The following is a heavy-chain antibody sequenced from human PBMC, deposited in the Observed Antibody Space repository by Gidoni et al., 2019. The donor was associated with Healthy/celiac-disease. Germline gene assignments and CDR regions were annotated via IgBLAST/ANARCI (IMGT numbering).Heavy chain of an antibody. CDR2: IYTSGST. Sequence: QVQLQESGPGLVKPSQTLSLTCPVSGGSISSGSYYWSWIRQPAGKGLEWIGRIYTSGSTNYNPSLKSRVTISVDTSKNQFSLKLSSVTAADTAVYYCAGYGGNSEAPFDYWGQGTLVTVSS. V-gene: IGHV4-61*02. CDR1: GGSISSGSYY. D-gene: IGHD2-21*02. J-gene: IGHJ4*02. CDR3: AGYGGNSEAPFDY.